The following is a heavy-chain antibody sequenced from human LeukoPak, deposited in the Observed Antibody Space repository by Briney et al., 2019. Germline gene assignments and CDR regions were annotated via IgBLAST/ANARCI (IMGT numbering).Heavy chain of an antibody. J-gene: IGHJ6*03. D-gene: IGHD1-1*01. Sequence: SVKVSCKASGGTFSSYAISWVRQAPGQGLEWMGGIIPIFGTANYAQKFQGRVTITTDESTSTAYMELSSLRSEDTAVYYCAVGTTPYYYYYMDVWGKGTTVTVSS. CDR2: IIPIFGTA. CDR1: GGTFSSYA. CDR3: AVGTTPYYYYYMDV. V-gene: IGHV1-69*05.